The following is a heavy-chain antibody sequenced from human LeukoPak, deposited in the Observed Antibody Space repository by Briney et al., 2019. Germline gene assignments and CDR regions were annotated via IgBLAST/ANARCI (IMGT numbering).Heavy chain of an antibody. V-gene: IGHV3-43*02. CDR3: AKGTTMYAFDI. J-gene: IGHJ3*02. CDR2: ISGDGGST. CDR1: GLTFAHYV. Sequence: GGSRRLSCAASGLTFAHYVMHWVRQAPGKGLEWVSPISGDGGSTYYADSVKGRLTISRDNSKNSLYLQMNSLTTEDAALYLCAKGTTMYAFDIWGQGTMVTVSS. D-gene: IGHD1-1*01.